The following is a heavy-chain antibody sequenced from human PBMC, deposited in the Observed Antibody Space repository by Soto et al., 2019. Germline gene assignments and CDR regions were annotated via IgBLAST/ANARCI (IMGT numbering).Heavy chain of an antibody. Sequence: LKISCKGSGYSFTSYWIGWVRQMPGKGLECMGFIYPGDSDTTYSPSFQGHVTISADKYSSTAYLQWSSLKASDTAMYYCARVDSSGCSEYWGQGTLVTVSS. CDR2: IYPGDSDT. CDR1: GYSFTSYW. J-gene: IGHJ4*02. V-gene: IGHV5-51*01. CDR3: ARVDSSGCSEY. D-gene: IGHD6-25*01.